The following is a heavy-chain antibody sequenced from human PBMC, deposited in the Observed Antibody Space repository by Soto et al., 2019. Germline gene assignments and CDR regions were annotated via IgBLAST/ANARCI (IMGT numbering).Heavy chain of an antibody. Sequence: QVQLVQSGAEVKKPGASVKVSCKASGYTFTNYGINWVRQAPGQGLEWLGWVSAYNGERRYAQRVQARVIMTTDTSTTNDYMELRSLRSDDTAVSYCSRGTSIPASGDYWGQGTLVTVSS. D-gene: IGHD2-2*02. CDR1: GYTFTNYG. CDR2: VSAYNGER. J-gene: IGHJ4*01. V-gene: IGHV1-18*01. CDR3: SRGTSIPASGDY.